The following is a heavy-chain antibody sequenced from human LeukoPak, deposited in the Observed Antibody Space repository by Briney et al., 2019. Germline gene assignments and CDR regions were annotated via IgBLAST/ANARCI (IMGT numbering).Heavy chain of an antibody. CDR2: IYPRDGST. J-gene: IGHJ5*02. D-gene: IGHD1-1*01. Sequence: ASVKVSGKASGYTFTSNYIHWVRQAPGQGLEWMGMIYPRDGSTSYAQKFQGRVTVTRDTSTSTAYMELRSLRSDDTAVYYCARDVPGSIGTTARFDPWGQGTLVIVSS. CDR3: ARDVPGSIGTTARFDP. V-gene: IGHV1-46*01. CDR1: GYTFTSNY.